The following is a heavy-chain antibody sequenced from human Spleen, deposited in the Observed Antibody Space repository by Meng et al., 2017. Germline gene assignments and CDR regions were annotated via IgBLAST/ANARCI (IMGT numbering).Heavy chain of an antibody. CDR2: IKSKTDGGTT. Sequence: GESLKISCAASGFTFSNAWMSWVRQAPGKGLEWVGRIKSKTDGGTTDYAAPVKGRFTISRDDSKNTLYLQMNSLKTEDTAVYYCTPGHPYYYDSGAFDIWGQGTMVTVSS. D-gene: IGHD3-22*01. V-gene: IGHV3-15*01. CDR3: TPGHPYYYDSGAFDI. CDR1: GFTFSNAW. J-gene: IGHJ3*02.